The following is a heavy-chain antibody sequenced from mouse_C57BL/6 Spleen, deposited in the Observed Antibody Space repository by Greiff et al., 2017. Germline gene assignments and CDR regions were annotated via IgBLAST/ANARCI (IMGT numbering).Heavy chain of an antibody. Sequence: EVMLQQSGPELVKPGASVKISCKASGYTFTDYYMNWVKQSHGKSLEWIGDINPNNGGTSYNQKFKGKATLTVDKSSSTAYMELRSLTSEDSAVYYCARSDDGYSSYAMDYWGQGTSVTVSS. CDR3: ARSDDGYSSYAMDY. D-gene: IGHD2-3*01. CDR1: GYTFTDYY. CDR2: INPNNGGT. J-gene: IGHJ4*01. V-gene: IGHV1-26*01.